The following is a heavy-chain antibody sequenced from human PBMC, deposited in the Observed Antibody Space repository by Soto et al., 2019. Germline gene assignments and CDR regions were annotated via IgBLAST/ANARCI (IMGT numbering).Heavy chain of an antibody. V-gene: IGHV1-18*01. CDR1: GYSFTSYG. CDR3: ARDEAYKWNDGGWFDP. CDR2: ISAYNGNT. D-gene: IGHD1-1*01. J-gene: IGHJ5*02. Sequence: QAQLVQSGAEVKKPGASVKVSCKGSGYSFTSYGSSWVRQASGQGLEWMGWISAYNGNTKYAQKLQGRVTMTTDTSTSTAYMELRSLRSDDTAVYYCARDEAYKWNDGGWFDPWGQGTLVTVSS.